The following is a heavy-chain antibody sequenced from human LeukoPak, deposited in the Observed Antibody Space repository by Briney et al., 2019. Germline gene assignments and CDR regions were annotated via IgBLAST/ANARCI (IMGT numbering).Heavy chain of an antibody. J-gene: IGHJ4*02. V-gene: IGHV3-23*01. Sequence: GGSLRLSCAASGFTFSIFGMSWIRKAPGKGLERVSGITNGGEDTYYADSVKGRFTISGDNSKNTLYLQMNSLRAEDTSVYYCAKDRGYSGYEGLDYWGQGTLVTVSS. CDR1: GFTFSIFG. CDR3: AKDRGYSGYEGLDY. D-gene: IGHD5-12*01. CDR2: ITNGGEDT.